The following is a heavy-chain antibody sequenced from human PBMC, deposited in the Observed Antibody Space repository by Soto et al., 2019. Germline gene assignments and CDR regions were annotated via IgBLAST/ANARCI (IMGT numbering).Heavy chain of an antibody. Sequence: RKPPGKGLEWIGSIYYSGSTYYDPSLKSRVTISVDTSKNQFSLKLSSVTAAFFFQEEDGIRSLCTVSAFRLNRSSDL. CDR3: GIRSLCTVSAFRLNRSSDL. D-gene: IGHD2-21*01. J-gene: IGHJ2*01. V-gene: IGHV4-39*01. CDR2: IYYSGST.